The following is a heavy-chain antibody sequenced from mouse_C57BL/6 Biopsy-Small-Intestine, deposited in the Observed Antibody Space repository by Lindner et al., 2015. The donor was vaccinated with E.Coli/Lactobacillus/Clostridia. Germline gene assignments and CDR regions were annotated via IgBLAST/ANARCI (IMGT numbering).Heavy chain of an antibody. Sequence: QLQESGAELARPGASVKLSCKASGYTFTSYGISWVKQRTGQGLEWIGEIYPRSGNTYYNEKFKGKATLTADKSSSTAYMELRSLTSEDSAVYFCARETTVVATKAMDYWGQGTSVTVSS. D-gene: IGHD1-1*01. CDR1: GYTFTSYG. J-gene: IGHJ4*01. CDR2: IYPRSGNT. V-gene: IGHV1-81*01. CDR3: ARETTVVATKAMDY.